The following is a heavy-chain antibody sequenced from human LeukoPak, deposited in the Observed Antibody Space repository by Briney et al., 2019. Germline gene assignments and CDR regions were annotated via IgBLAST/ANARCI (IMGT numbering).Heavy chain of an antibody. J-gene: IGHJ4*02. CDR2: ISAYNGNT. Sequence: ASVKVSCKASGYTFTSYHMHWVRQAPGQGLEWMGWISAYNGNTNYAQKLQGRVTMTTDTSTSTAYMELRSLRSDDTAVYYCARAGHRKYYYDNAYDYWGQGTLVTVSS. CDR3: ARAGHRKYYYDNAYDY. CDR1: GYTFTSYH. D-gene: IGHD3-22*01. V-gene: IGHV1-18*04.